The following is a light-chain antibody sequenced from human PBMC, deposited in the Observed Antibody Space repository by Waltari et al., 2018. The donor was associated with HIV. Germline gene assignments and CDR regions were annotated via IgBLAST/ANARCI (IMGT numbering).Light chain of an antibody. CDR3: CSYARSGIP. CDR1: SSDGGSYNL. V-gene: IGLV2-23*02. Sequence: QSALTQPAPVSGSFGQSITISCTGTSSDGGSYNLVSWYQYHPGKAPKLIIYEVSKRPSGVSNRFSGSKSGNTASLTVSGLQAEDEAHYYCCSYARSGIPFGGGTKLTVL. CDR2: EVS. J-gene: IGLJ2*01.